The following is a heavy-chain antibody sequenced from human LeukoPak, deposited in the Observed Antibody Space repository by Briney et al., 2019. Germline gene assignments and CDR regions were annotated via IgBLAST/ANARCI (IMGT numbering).Heavy chain of an antibody. Sequence: SETLSLTCTVSGGPIRNSYWSWVRHSAGTGMQWVGRIHGTLGSTNHNPSLKSRVVMSLDTSSNQFSLRLSAMSAADTATYYCPRIFDRDIWGQGTLVTVSP. CDR2: IHGTLGST. CDR1: GGPIRNSY. D-gene: IGHD3-3*01. V-gene: IGHV4-4*07. J-gene: IGHJ3*02. CDR3: PRIFDRDI.